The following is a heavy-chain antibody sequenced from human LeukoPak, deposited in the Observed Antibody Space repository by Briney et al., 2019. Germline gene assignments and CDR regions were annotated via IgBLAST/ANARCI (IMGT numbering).Heavy chain of an antibody. D-gene: IGHD5-12*01. Sequence: SETLSLTCTVSGGSISSSSYYWGWIRQPPGKGLEWIGEINHSGSTNYNPSLKSRVTISVDTSKNQFSLKLSSVTAADTAVYYCARRRGYSGYLDYWGQGTLVTVSS. CDR2: INHSGST. CDR3: ARRRGYSGYLDY. CDR1: GGSISSSSYY. J-gene: IGHJ4*02. V-gene: IGHV4-39*07.